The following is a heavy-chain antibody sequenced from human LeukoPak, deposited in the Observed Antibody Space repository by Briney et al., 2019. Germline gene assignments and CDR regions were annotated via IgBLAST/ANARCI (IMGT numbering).Heavy chain of an antibody. J-gene: IGHJ4*02. CDR3: ARELCSGWYLDF. V-gene: IGHV4-4*07. Sequence: SETLSLTCTASGGSISSYCWNWIRQPAGKELEWIGLIYTSGSTNYNPSLKSRVTMSVDTSKNQFSLKLSSVTAADTAVYYCARELCSGWYLDFWGQGTLVTVSS. D-gene: IGHD6-19*01. CDR2: IYTSGST. CDR1: GGSISSYC.